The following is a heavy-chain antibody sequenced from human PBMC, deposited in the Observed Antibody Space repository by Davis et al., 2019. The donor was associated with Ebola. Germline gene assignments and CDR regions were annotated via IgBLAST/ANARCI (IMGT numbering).Heavy chain of an antibody. V-gene: IGHV3-11*05. CDR1: GFTFSDYY. D-gene: IGHD1-26*01. CDR2: ISSSSSYT. J-gene: IGHJ3*02. Sequence: GESLKISCAASGFTFSDYYMSWIRQAPGKGLEWVSYISSSSSYTNYADSVKGRFTISRDNAKNSLYLQMNGLRVEDTAIYYCAKDTSNIWFDIWGQGTMVTVSS. CDR3: AKDTSNIWFDI.